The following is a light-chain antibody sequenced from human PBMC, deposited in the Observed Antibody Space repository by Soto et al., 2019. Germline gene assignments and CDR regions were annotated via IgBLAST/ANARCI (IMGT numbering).Light chain of an antibody. CDR2: AAS. CDR1: QNISNW. V-gene: IGKV1-5*01. Sequence: DIQMTQSPSTLSASVGDRITITCRASQNISNWLAWYQQKPGKAPKLLIYAASSLQSGVPSRFSGSGSGTDFTLTISSLQAEDVAVYYCQLERTFGQGTKVDIK. J-gene: IGKJ1*01. CDR3: QLERT.